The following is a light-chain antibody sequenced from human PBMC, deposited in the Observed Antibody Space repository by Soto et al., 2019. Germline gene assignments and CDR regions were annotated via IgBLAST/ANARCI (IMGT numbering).Light chain of an antibody. J-gene: IGLJ7*01. V-gene: IGLV2-11*01. CDR3: CSYAGTYTAV. Sequence: QSALTQPRSVSGSPGQSVAISCTGTSSDVGGYNYVSWYQQHPGKAPKLMIYDVSGRPSGVPDRFSGSKSGNTASLTISGLQGEDEGDYCGCSYAGTYTAVFGGGTTLPVL. CDR2: DVS. CDR1: SSDVGGYNY.